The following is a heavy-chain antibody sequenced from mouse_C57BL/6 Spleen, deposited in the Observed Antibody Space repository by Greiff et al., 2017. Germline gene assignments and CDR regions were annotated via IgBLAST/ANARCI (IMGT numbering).Heavy chain of an antibody. D-gene: IGHD2-1*01. Sequence: VQLQQPGAELVKPGASVKMSCKASGYTFTSYWMHWVKQRPGQGLEWIGYIYPDSGGTDYNQKFKGKATLTVDTSSSTAYMQLSSLTSEDSAVXYCARVGYYCGNSGLDYWGQGTPVTVSA. CDR2: IYPDSGGT. CDR1: GYTFTSYW. CDR3: ARVGYYCGNSGLDY. J-gene: IGHJ4*01. V-gene: IGHV1-55*01.